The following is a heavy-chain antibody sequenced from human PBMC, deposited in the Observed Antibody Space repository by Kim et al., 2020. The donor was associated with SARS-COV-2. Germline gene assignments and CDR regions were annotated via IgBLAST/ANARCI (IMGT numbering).Heavy chain of an antibody. CDR3: ARQTPPTTGEFDY. CDR2: IYPGASDI. Sequence: GESLKISCKGSGYSFTNYWIGWVRQMPGKGLEWMGIIYPGASDIRYSPSFQGQVTISADKSIRTAYVQWSSLKASDTAMYYCARQTPPTTGEFDYWGQGTLVTVSS. V-gene: IGHV5-51*01. J-gene: IGHJ4*02. CDR1: GYSFTNYW. D-gene: IGHD4-4*01.